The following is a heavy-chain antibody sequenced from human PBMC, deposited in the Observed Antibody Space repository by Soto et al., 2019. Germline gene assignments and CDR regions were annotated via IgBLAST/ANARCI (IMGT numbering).Heavy chain of an antibody. Sequence: QITLKESGPTLVKPTQTLTLTCTFSGFSLSTSGVGVGWIRQPPGKALEWLALIYWDDDKRHSPSLKSRLTITNDTPNTQAVLTMPTLDPVDTATYYCAHSLLHHCQPRGPFDYCVPGTLVTFSS. J-gene: IGHJ4*02. CDR3: AHSLLHHCQPRGPFDY. CDR1: GFSLSTSGVG. D-gene: IGHD3-16*01. V-gene: IGHV2-5*02. CDR2: IYWDDDK.